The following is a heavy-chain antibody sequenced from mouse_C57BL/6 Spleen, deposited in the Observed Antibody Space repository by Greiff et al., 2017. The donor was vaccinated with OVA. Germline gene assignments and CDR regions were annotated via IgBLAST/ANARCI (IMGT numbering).Heavy chain of an antibody. CDR2: IDPSDSYT. CDR1: GYTFTSYW. J-gene: IGHJ1*03. CDR3: ASLGRYFDV. Sequence: QVQLQQSGAELVMPGASVKLSCKASGYTFTSYWMHWVKQRPGQGLEWIGEIDPSDSYTNYNQKFKGKSTLTVDKSSSTAYMQLSSLTSEDSAVYYCASLGRYFDVWGTGTTVTVSS. V-gene: IGHV1-69*01.